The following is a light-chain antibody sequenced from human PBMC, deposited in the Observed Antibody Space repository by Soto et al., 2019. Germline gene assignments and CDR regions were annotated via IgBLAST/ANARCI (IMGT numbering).Light chain of an antibody. V-gene: IGKV1-5*01. J-gene: IGKJ1*01. CDR2: YAS. CDR3: QQQGSFTGT. Sequence: DIQMTQSPSTLSASVGDTVTITRRASPSVSGCVAWYPQKPCKAPKLLIYYASAFPRVVPSRFCGSGSGTKFTLTTVRLQPDEFVTYYCQQQGSFTGTFGPGTKVDIK. CDR1: PSVSGC.